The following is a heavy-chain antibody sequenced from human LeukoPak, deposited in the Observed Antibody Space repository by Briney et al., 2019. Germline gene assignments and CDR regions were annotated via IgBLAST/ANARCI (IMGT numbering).Heavy chain of an antibody. Sequence: AASVKVSCKVSGYTLTELSMHWVRQAPGKGLEWMGGFDPEDGETIYALKFQGRVTMTEDTSTDTAYMELSSLRSEDTAVYYCATDGTWGSPFDYWGQGTLVTVSS. V-gene: IGHV1-24*01. J-gene: IGHJ4*02. CDR1: GYTLTELS. CDR2: FDPEDGET. CDR3: ATDGTWGSPFDY. D-gene: IGHD3-16*01.